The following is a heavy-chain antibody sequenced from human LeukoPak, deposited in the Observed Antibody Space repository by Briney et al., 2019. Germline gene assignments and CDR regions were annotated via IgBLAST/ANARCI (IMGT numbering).Heavy chain of an antibody. V-gene: IGHV4-39*01. J-gene: IGHJ6*02. CDR3: ARQIIWFGEQYGMDV. CDR2: IYYSGST. CDR1: GGSNSSSSYY. D-gene: IGHD3-10*01. Sequence: SETLSLTCTVSGGSNSSSSYYWGWIRQPPGKGLEWIGSIYYSGSTYYNPSLKSRVTISVDTSKNQFSLKLSSVTAADTAVYYCARQIIWFGEQYGMDVWGQGTTVTVSS.